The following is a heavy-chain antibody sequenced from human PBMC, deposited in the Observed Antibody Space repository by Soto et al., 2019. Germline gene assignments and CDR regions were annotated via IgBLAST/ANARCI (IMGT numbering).Heavy chain of an antibody. CDR2: ISAYNGNT. V-gene: IGHV1-18*01. D-gene: IGHD3-16*01. CDR3: AGVIFWGGLGESNWLDP. Sequence: QVQLVQSGAEVKKPGASVKVSCKASGYTFTSYGISWVRQAPGQGLEWMGWISAYNGNTNYAQKFQGGVTMTTDTPTRSAYSELRSLRSDDTAVYYCAGVIFWGGLGESNWLDPWGQGTLVTVSS. J-gene: IGHJ5*02. CDR1: GYTFTSYG.